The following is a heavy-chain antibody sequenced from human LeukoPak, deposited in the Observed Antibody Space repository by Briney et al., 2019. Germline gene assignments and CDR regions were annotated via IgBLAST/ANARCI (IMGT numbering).Heavy chain of an antibody. CDR1: GGTFSSYA. V-gene: IGHV1-69*04. J-gene: IGHJ6*02. CDR3: ARDAYCSGGSCYSFSSWAVYYYGMDV. D-gene: IGHD2-15*01. Sequence: SVKVSCKASGGTFSSYAISWVRQAPGQGLEWMGRIIPILGIANYAQKFQGRVTITADKSTSTAYMELSSLRSEDTAVYYCARDAYCSGGSCYSFSSWAVYYYGMDVWGQGTTVTVSS. CDR2: IIPILGIA.